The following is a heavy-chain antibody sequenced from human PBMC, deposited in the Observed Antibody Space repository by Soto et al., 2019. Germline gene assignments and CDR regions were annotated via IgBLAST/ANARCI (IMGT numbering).Heavy chain of an antibody. J-gene: IGHJ4*02. D-gene: IGHD2-21*02. V-gene: IGHV1-18*01. Sequence: QVQLVQSGAEVKKPGASVKVSCKASGYTFTSYGISWVRQAPGQGLEWMGWISAYNGNTNYAQKLQGRVTMTTDTAASTAYMQLTSLRSDDTAVYYCARNQHGDYSSDYWGQGTLVTVSS. CDR1: GYTFTSYG. CDR3: ARNQHGDYSSDY. CDR2: ISAYNGNT.